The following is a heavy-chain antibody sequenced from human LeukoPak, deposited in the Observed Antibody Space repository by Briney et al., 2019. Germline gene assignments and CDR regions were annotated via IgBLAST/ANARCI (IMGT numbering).Heavy chain of an antibody. CDR2: IIPIFGTA. V-gene: IGHV1-69*01. J-gene: IGHJ2*01. D-gene: IGHD7-27*01. CDR1: GGTFGSYA. CDR3: ARDLLGTLGYWYFDL. Sequence: ASVKVSCKASGGTFGSYAISWVRQAPGQGLEWMGGIIPIFGTANYAQKFQGRVTITADESTSTAYMELSSLRSEDTAVYYCARDLLGTLGYWYFDLWGRGTLVTVSS.